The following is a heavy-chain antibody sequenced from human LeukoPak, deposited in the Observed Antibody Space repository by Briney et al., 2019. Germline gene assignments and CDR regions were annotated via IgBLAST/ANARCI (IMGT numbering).Heavy chain of an antibody. CDR1: GGSISSGSYY. CDR3: ATYIVVVREDYYYMDV. CDR2: IYTSGST. Sequence: SQTLSLTCTVSGGSISSGSYYWSWIRQPAGKGLEWIGRIYTSGSTNYNPSLKSRVTISVDTSKNQFSLKLSSVTAADTAVYYCATYIVVVREDYYYMDVWGKGTTVTVSS. D-gene: IGHD2-2*01. J-gene: IGHJ6*03. V-gene: IGHV4-61*02.